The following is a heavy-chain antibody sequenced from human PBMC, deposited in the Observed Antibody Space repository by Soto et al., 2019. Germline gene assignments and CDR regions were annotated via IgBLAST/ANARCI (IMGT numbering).Heavy chain of an antibody. CDR1: GYTFTTYD. J-gene: IGHJ4*02. V-gene: IGHV1-8*01. Sequence: QVQLVQSGAEVKKPGASVKVSCKASGYTFTTYDINWVRQATGQGLEWMGWMNPNSGNTGYAEKFQGRVTMTRDTSIRTAYMEPSSLTSEDPAIYYCVRGSSSGGGSEGDYWGQGALVTVSS. CDR2: MNPNSGNT. CDR3: VRGSSSGGGSEGDY. D-gene: IGHD3-16*01.